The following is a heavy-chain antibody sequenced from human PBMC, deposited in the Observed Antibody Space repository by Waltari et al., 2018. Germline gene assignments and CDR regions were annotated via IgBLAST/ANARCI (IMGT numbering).Heavy chain of an antibody. J-gene: IGHJ4*02. CDR1: GFTFSRYS. CDR3: AKGDWLDF. CDR2: INDDNYST. Sequence: EVQLLESGGRFVQPGRSLRLSCVASGFTFSRYSMTWVRQAPGRGLGWVGVINDDNYSTQYANSVKGRFTISRDNSKNTLYLQMNSLKGEDTALYYCAKGDWLDFWGQGTLVTVSS. D-gene: IGHD3-9*01. V-gene: IGHV3-23*01.